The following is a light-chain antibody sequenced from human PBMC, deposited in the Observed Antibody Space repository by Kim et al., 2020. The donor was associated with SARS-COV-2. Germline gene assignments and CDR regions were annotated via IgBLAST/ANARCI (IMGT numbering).Light chain of an antibody. V-gene: IGKV3-20*01. CDR1: QSLSSTY. CDR3: QQYYSSPLS. CDR2: GGS. J-gene: IGKJ4*01. Sequence: EIVLTQSPGTLSLSPGERGTLSCSASQSLSSTYLAWYQQKPGQAPRLLIYGGSTRATGIPDRFSATGSETDFTLTISRLEPEDFAVYYCQQYYSSPLSFGAGTKVDIK.